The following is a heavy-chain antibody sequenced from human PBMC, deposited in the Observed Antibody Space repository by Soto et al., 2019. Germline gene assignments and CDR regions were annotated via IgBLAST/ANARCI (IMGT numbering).Heavy chain of an antibody. V-gene: IGHV3-30-3*01. CDR2: ISYDGSNK. J-gene: IGHJ5*02. CDR1: GFTFSSYA. Sequence: PGGSLRLSCAASGFTFSSYAMHWVRQAPGKGLEWVAVISYDGSNKYYADSVKGRFTISRDNSKNTLYLQMNSLRAEDTAVYYCARERSSWSHSNWFDPWGQGTLVTVSS. CDR3: ARERSSWSHSNWFDP. D-gene: IGHD6-13*01.